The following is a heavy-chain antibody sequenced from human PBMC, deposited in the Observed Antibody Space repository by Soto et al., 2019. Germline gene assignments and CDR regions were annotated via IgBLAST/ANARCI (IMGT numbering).Heavy chain of an antibody. CDR1: GYTFTGYY. D-gene: IGHD3-3*01. V-gene: IGHV1-2*02. Sequence: VKVSCKASGYTFTGYYMHWVRQAPGQGLEWMGWINPNSGGTNYAQKFQGRVTMTRDTSISTAYMELSRLRSDDTAVYYCAREITIFGVETGGYWGQGTLVTVSS. CDR3: AREITIFGVETGGY. J-gene: IGHJ4*02. CDR2: INPNSGGT.